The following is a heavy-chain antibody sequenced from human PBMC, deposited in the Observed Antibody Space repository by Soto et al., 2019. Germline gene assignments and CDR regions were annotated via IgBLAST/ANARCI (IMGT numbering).Heavy chain of an antibody. V-gene: IGHV1-18*01. CDR2: ISAYNGNT. CDR1: GYTFTSYG. D-gene: IGHD3-3*01. Sequence: ASVKVSCKASGYTFTSYGISWVRQAPGQGLEWMGWISAYNGNTNYAQKLQGRVTMTTDTSTSTAYMELRSLRSDDTAVYYCARGERSTIFGVVVQQTSLYYYGMDVWGQGTTVTVSS. CDR3: ARGERSTIFGVVVQQTSLYYYGMDV. J-gene: IGHJ6*02.